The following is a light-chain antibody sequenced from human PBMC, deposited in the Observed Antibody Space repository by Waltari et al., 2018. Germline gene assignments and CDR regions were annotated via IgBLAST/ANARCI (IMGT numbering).Light chain of an antibody. CDR2: GAS. CDR3: QQRSGGPT. CDR1: QSISSY. V-gene: IGKV3-11*01. J-gene: IGKJ1*01. Sequence: EVVLTQSPATLSLSPGERAILPSRASQSISSYLEWYQQKPGQAPRLLIYGASNRATGIPARFSGSGSGTDFTLTISSLEPEDFAVYYCQQRSGGPTFGQGTKVEIK.